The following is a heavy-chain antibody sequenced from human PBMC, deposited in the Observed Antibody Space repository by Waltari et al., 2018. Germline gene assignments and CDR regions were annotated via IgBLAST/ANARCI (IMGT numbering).Heavy chain of an antibody. J-gene: IGHJ4*02. CDR1: GFTFSSYG. Sequence: QVQLVESGGGVVQPGRSLRLSCAASGFTFSSYGMHWVRQAPGKGLEGVAVIWYDGSNKYYADSVKGRFTISIDNSKNTLYLQMNSLRAEDTAVYYCAKDRVAAAGTPDYWGQGTLVTVSS. V-gene: IGHV3-33*06. CDR2: IWYDGSNK. D-gene: IGHD6-13*01. CDR3: AKDRVAAAGTPDY.